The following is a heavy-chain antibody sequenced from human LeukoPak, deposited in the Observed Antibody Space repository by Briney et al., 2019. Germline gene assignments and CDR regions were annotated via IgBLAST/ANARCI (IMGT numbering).Heavy chain of an antibody. V-gene: IGHV4-59*01. CDR2: IYHTGST. CDR1: GGSINDFY. Sequence: PSETLSLTCTVSGGSINDFYWSWIRQTPGRGLEWIGYIYHTGSTAYNPSLESRVTISGDASKRQFSLKLSSVTAADTAVYYCARGKNLLGFDPWGQGTLVTVSS. J-gene: IGHJ5*02. CDR3: ARGKNLLGFDP. D-gene: IGHD1-1*01.